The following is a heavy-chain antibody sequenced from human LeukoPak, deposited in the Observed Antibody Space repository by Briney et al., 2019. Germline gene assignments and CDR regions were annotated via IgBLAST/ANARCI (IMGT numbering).Heavy chain of an antibody. CDR2: ISGCNGDL. CDR1: GYTFSSHG. J-gene: IGHJ4*02. CDR3: ARGWYGMPAHY. V-gene: IGHV1-18*01. D-gene: IGHD6-19*01. Sequence: GASVKVSCKASGYTFSSHGITWVRQAPGQGLEWMGWISGCNGDLNYAQKLQGRVTMTTDTSTNTVYMELRSLRSDDTAVYYCARGWYGMPAHYWGQGTLVTVSS.